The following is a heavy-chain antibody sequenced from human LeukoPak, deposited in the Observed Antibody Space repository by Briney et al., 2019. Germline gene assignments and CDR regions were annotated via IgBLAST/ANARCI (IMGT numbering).Heavy chain of an antibody. J-gene: IGHJ4*02. CDR2: INHSGST. V-gene: IGHV4-34*01. Sequence: SETLSLTCAVYGGSFSGYYWSWIRQPPGKGLEWIGEINHSGSTNYNPSLKSRVTISVDTSKNQFSLKLSSVTAADTAVYYCARRDYGVGYFDYWGQGTLVTVSS. D-gene: IGHD4-17*01. CDR3: ARRDYGVGYFDY. CDR1: GGSFSGYY.